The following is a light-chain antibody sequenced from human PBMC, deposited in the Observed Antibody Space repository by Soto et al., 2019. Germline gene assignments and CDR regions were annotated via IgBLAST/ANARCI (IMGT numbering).Light chain of an antibody. Sequence: EIVLTQSPGTLSVSPGERATLSCRASQSLNSNSLAWYQQKPGQAPRLLIYNAYNRASGIPDRFSGSGSGTDFPRTISRLEPEDFGGDHCQQYDGSPRTFGQGTKVDVK. CDR3: QQYDGSPRT. J-gene: IGKJ1*01. CDR1: QSLNSNS. CDR2: NAY. V-gene: IGKV3-20*01.